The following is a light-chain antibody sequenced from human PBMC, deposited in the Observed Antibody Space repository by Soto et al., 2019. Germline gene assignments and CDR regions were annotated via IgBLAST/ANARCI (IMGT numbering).Light chain of an antibody. CDR1: SSDVGGYNF. J-gene: IGLJ2*01. CDR3: ISYAAGNNYLV. CDR2: EVT. V-gene: IGLV2-8*01. Sequence: QSALTQPPSASGSPGQSVIISCTGTSSDVGGYNFVSWFQRHPGKAPKLMIYEVTKRPSGVPDRFSGSKSGNTASLTVSGLQAEDEADYYCISYAAGNNYLVFGGGTKLTVL.